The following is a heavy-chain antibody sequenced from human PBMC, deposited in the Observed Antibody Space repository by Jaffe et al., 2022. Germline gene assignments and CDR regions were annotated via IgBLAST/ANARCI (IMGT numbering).Heavy chain of an antibody. J-gene: IGHJ6*03. Sequence: QVQLQESGPGLVKPSETLSLTCTVSGGSISSYYWSWIRQPPGKGLEWIGYIYYSGSTNYNPSLKSRVTISVDTSKNQFSLKLSSVTAADTAVYYCARDSLYPTANYYYYMDVWGKGTTVTVSS. CDR2: IYYSGST. CDR1: GGSISSYY. CDR3: ARDSLYPTANYYYYMDV. V-gene: IGHV4-59*01.